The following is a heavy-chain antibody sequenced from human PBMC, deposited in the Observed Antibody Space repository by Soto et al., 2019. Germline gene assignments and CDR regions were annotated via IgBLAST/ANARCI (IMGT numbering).Heavy chain of an antibody. D-gene: IGHD5-18*01. Sequence: PGESLKISCKGSGYSFTSYWIGWVRQMPGKGLEWMGIIYPGDSDTRYSLSFQGQVTISADKSISTAYLQWSSLKASDTAMYYCARHISSYGYHPSNFDYWGQGTLVTVSS. CDR1: GYSFTSYW. CDR3: ARHISSYGYHPSNFDY. J-gene: IGHJ4*02. CDR2: IYPGDSDT. V-gene: IGHV5-51*01.